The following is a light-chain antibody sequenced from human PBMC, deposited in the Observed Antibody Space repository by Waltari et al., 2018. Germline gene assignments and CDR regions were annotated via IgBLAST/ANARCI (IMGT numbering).Light chain of an antibody. J-gene: IGKJ5*01. CDR3: QQRSTWPR. CDR2: DAS. Sequence: ELVLPQSSATLSLSPGASATLSCRASPSVSSYLTWYQQKPRQAPRLLIDDASNRATGIPARFSGSGSGTDFTLTISSLEPEDFAVYYCQQRSTWPRFGQGTRLEIK. V-gene: IGKV3-11*01. CDR1: PSVSSY.